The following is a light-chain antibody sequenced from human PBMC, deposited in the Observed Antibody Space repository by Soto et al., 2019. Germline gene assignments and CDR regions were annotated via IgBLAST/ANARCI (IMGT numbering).Light chain of an antibody. V-gene: IGKV3-11*01. CDR2: DAS. CDR1: QSVSSY. CDR3: QQRSNWTYT. Sequence: EIVLTQSPATLSLSPGERATLSCRASQSVSSYLAWYQQKPGQAPRLLIYDASNRATGIPARFSGSGSGTDFTLTISSLEPEDFAVYYRQQRSNWTYTFGQGTKLEIK. J-gene: IGKJ2*01.